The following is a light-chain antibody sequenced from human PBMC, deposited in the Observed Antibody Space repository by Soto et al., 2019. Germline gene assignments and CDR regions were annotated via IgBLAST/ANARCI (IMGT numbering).Light chain of an antibody. CDR3: CSSVGGPNWV. CDR2: EVN. Sequence: QSALTQPASVSGSPGQSITISCTGTSSDVGSYNRVSWYQQHPDKAPTLMIYEVNKRPSGVSNRFSGSKSGNTASLTISGLQAEDEADYYCCSSVGGPNWVFGGGTKLTVL. CDR1: SSDVGSYNR. V-gene: IGLV2-23*02. J-gene: IGLJ3*02.